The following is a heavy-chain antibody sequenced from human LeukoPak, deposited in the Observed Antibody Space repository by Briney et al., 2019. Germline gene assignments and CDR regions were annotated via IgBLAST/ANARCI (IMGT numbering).Heavy chain of an antibody. CDR3: AGRGHRYSRD. CDR2: IYDSGIT. Sequence: KPSETLSLTCTVSGDSVTSGYWSWIRQPPGKGLEWIGYIYDSGITDYNPPLKSRLTISVDTSNNQFSLNLSSVTAADTAVYYCAGRGHRYSRDWGQGILVTASS. V-gene: IGHV4-4*09. D-gene: IGHD2-15*01. J-gene: IGHJ1*01. CDR1: GDSVTSGY.